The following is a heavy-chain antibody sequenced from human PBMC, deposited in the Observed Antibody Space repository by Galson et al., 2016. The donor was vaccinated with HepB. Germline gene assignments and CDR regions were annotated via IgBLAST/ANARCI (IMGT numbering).Heavy chain of an antibody. Sequence: SVKVSCKASGYSFTTYTMNWVRQAPGQGLEWIGWINTNTGNPTYAQGFTGRFVFSLDTSVSTAYLQISSLTDEDTAVYYCARDPSVRLLRHFDLWGRGTLVTVSS. CDR3: ARDPSVRLLRHFDL. CDR1: GYSFTTYT. V-gene: IGHV7-4-1*02. D-gene: IGHD6-25*01. J-gene: IGHJ2*01. CDR2: INTNTGNP.